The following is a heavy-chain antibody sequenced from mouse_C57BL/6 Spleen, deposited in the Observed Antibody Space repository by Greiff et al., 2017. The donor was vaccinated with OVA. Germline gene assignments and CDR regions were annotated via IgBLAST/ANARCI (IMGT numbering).Heavy chain of an antibody. V-gene: IGHV6-3*01. CDR1: GFTFSNYW. Sequence: EVKLVESGGGLVQPGGSMKLSCVASGFTFSNYWMNWVRQSPEKGLEWVAQIRLKSDNYATHYAESVKGRFTISRDDSKSGVYLQMNNLRAEDTGIYYCTGKGYYDYEGENFFDYWGQGTTLTVSS. CDR3: TGKGYYDYEGENFFDY. J-gene: IGHJ2*01. D-gene: IGHD2-4*01. CDR2: IRLKSDNYAT.